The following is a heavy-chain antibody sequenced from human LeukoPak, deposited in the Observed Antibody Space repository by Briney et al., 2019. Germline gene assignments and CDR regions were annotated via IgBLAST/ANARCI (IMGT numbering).Heavy chain of an antibody. Sequence: PSETLSLTCTVSGGSISSSSYYWGWIRQPPGKGLEGMGSIYYSGSTYYNPSLKSRVTISVDTSKNQFSLKLSSVTAADTAVYYCARLPNRGYCSSTSCYYFDYWGQGTLVTVSS. CDR3: ARLPNRGYCSSTSCYYFDY. V-gene: IGHV4-39*01. CDR2: IYYSGST. J-gene: IGHJ4*02. CDR1: GGSISSSSYY. D-gene: IGHD2-2*01.